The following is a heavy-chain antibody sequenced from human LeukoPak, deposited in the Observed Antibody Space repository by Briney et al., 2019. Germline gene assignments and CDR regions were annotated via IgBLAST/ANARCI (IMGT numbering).Heavy chain of an antibody. J-gene: IGHJ1*01. Sequence: GGSLRLSCAASGFYFSTYAMHWVRLTPGKGLEFVSAISNSGDDTSYGNDVKGRFTISRDNIKNTVDLEMGSLRVDDTGIYYCARIPEYWGQGTVVTVSS. D-gene: IGHD2-2*01. CDR1: GFYFSTYA. CDR3: ARIPEY. CDR2: ISNSGDDT. V-gene: IGHV3-64*01.